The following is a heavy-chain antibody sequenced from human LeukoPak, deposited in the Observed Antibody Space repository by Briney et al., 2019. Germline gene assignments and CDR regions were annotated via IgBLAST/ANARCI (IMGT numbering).Heavy chain of an antibody. CDR3: ARSNPNRNALDL. D-gene: IGHD1-14*01. J-gene: IGHJ3*01. Sequence: GGSLRLSCAASGFTLNSYLMSWVRQAPGRGLECVANIKKDGSEESYLDSVKGRFAVSRDNAKNSLFLQMNSLRGEDTAVYYCARSNPNRNALDLWGRGTMVTISS. V-gene: IGHV3-7*01. CDR2: IKKDGSEE. CDR1: GFTLNSYL.